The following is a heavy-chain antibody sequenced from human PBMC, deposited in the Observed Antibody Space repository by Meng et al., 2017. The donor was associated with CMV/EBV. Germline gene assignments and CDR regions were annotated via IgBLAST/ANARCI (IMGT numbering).Heavy chain of an antibody. J-gene: IGHJ6*02. CDR3: AREDYTENYYYGMDV. V-gene: IGHV3-21*01. Sequence: GESLKISCAASGFTFSSYAMSWVRQTPGKGLEWVSTIDSSGAYIADSVKGRFTVSRDNAKNSLYLQMNSLRAEDTAVYYCAREDYTENYYYGMDVWGQGTTVTVSS. CDR2: IDSSGAY. CDR1: GFTFSSYA. D-gene: IGHD4-11*01.